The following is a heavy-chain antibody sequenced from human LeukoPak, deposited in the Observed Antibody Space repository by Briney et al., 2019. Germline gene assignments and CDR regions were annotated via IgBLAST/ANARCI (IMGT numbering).Heavy chain of an antibody. D-gene: IGHD3-22*01. CDR2: ITSGGDST. Sequence: GGSLRLSCAASGFTFRSYAMNWVRQAPGKGLEWVSTITSGGDSTYYADSMKGRFTISRDNSENTLYLQMNSLRAEDTAVYYCAKEFALSSGSVPYIWFDPWGQETLVTVSS. V-gene: IGHV3-23*01. J-gene: IGHJ5*02. CDR1: GFTFRSYA. CDR3: AKEFALSSGSVPYIWFDP.